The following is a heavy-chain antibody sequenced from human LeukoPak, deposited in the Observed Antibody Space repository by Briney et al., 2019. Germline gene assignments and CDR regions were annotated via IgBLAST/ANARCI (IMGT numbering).Heavy chain of an antibody. CDR3: ARGNDY. CDR2: IYHSGNT. V-gene: IGHV4-38-2*02. CDR1: GYSMSSGYF. J-gene: IGHJ4*02. Sequence: SETLSLTCTVSGYSMSSGYFWGWIRQPPGKGLEWIGSIYHSGNTYYNPSLKSRVTISVDTSKNQFSLKLGSVAAADTAVYYCARGNDYWDQGILVTVSS.